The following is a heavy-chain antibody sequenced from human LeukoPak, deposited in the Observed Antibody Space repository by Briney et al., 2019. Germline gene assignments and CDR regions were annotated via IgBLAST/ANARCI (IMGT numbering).Heavy chain of an antibody. V-gene: IGHV1-2*02. CDR1: GYTFTGYY. Sequence: ASVKVSCKASGYTFTGYYMHWVRQAPGQGLEWMGWINPNSGGTNYAQKFQGRVTMTRDTSISTAYMELSRLRSDDTAVYYCARWNYYDSSGLKSFDYWGQGTLVPVSS. J-gene: IGHJ4*02. D-gene: IGHD3-22*01. CDR3: ARWNYYDSSGLKSFDY. CDR2: INPNSGGT.